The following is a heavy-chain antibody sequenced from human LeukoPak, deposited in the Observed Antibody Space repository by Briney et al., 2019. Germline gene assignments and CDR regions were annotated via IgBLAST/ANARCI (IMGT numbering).Heavy chain of an antibody. J-gene: IGHJ6*02. V-gene: IGHV4-59*01. D-gene: IGHD3-22*01. CDR2: IYYNGST. Sequence: SETLSLTCTVSGGSISKYYWSWIRQPPRRGLEWIGYIYYNGSTNYNPSLKSRVTISVDTSKNQFSLRLTSVTAADTAVYYCARGYDSGGPYYYYGMDVWGQGTTVTVSS. CDR3: ARGYDSGGPYYYYGMDV. CDR1: GGSISKYY.